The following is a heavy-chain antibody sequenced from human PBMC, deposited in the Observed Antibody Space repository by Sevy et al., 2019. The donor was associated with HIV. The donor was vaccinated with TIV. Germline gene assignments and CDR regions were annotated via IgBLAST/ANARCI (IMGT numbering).Heavy chain of an antibody. CDR2: IYYSGST. D-gene: IGHD1-26*01. J-gene: IGHJ3*02. CDR1: GGSISSSSYY. CDR3: ARQTRSGSYYDAFDI. V-gene: IGHV4-39*01. Sequence: SETLSLTCTVSGGSISSSSYYWGWIRQPPGKGLEWIGSIYYSGSTYYNPSLKSRVTLSVDTSKNQFSLKLSSVTAADTAVYYCARQTRSGSYYDAFDIWGQGTMVTVSS.